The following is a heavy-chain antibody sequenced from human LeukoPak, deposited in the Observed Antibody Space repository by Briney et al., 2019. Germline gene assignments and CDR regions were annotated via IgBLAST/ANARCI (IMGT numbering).Heavy chain of an antibody. CDR2: ISSSSSYI. J-gene: IGHJ5*02. V-gene: IGHV3-21*01. CDR3: ARDRGQIVVVPAATYYNWFDP. CDR1: GFTFSSYS. Sequence: GGSLRLSCAASGFTFSSYSMNWVRQAPGKGLEWVSSISSSSSYIYYADSVKGRFTISRDNAKNSLYLQMDSLRAEDTAVYYCARDRGQIVVVPAATYYNWFDPWGQGTLVTVSS. D-gene: IGHD2-2*01.